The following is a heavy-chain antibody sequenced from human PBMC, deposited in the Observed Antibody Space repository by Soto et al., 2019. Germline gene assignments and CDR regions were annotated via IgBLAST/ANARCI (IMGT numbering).Heavy chain of an antibody. CDR2: IYYSGST. D-gene: IGHD3-16*02. V-gene: IGHV4-59*01. J-gene: IGHJ4*02. CDR1: GGSISSYY. Sequence: SETLSLTCTVSGGSISSYYWSWIRQPPGKGLEWIGYIYYSGSTNYNPSLKSRVTISVDTSKNQFSLKLSSVTAAGTAVYYCARERLGELSLFDYWGQGTLVTVSS. CDR3: ARERLGELSLFDY.